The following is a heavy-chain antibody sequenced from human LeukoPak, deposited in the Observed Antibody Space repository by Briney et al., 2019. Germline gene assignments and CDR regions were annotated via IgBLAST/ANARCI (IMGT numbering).Heavy chain of an antibody. CDR3: ANVEYSSSSEGYMDV. J-gene: IGHJ6*03. Sequence: PGGSLRLSCAASGFTFSSYWMHWVRQAPGKGLVWVSRINTDGSSTSYADSVKGRFTISRDNSKNTLYLQMNSLRAEDTAVYYCANVEYSSSSEGYMDVWGKGTTVTVSS. CDR1: GFTFSSYW. V-gene: IGHV3-74*01. CDR2: INTDGSST. D-gene: IGHD6-6*01.